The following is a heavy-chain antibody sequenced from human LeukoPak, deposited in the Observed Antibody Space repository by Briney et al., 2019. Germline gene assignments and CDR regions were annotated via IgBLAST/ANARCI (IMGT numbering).Heavy chain of an antibody. J-gene: IGHJ3*02. V-gene: IGHV3-30-3*01. CDR2: ISYDGSNK. CDR3: ARGGDSSGYFHVSFAFDI. Sequence: PGRSLRLSCAASGFTFSSYAMHWVRQAPGKGLEWVAVISYDGSNKYYADSVKGRFTISRDNSKNTLYLQMNSLRAEDTAVYYCARGGDSSGYFHVSFAFDIWGQGTMVTVSS. D-gene: IGHD3-22*01. CDR1: GFTFSSYA.